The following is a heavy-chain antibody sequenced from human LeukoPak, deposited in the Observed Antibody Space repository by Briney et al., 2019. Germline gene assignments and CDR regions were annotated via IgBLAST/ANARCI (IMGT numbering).Heavy chain of an antibody. CDR2: IYYSGNT. CDR3: ARLGRDGYNFDY. Sequence: SETLSLTCTVSGGSISSYYWSWIRQPPGKGLEWIGYIYYSGNTNYNPSLKSRVTISVDTSKNQFSLKLSSVTAADTAVYYCARLGRDGYNFDYWGQGTLVTVSS. D-gene: IGHD5-24*01. J-gene: IGHJ4*02. CDR1: GGSISSYY. V-gene: IGHV4-59*01.